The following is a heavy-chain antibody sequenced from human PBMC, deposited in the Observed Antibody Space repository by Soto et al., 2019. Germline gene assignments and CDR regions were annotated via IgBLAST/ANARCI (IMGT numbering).Heavy chain of an antibody. CDR3: AREPPPGIAAAGTGDS. Sequence: ASVKVSCKASGGAFSSYAISWGRQAPGQGLEWMGGIIPIFGTANYAQKFQGRVTITADKSTSTAYMELSSLRSEDTAVYYCAREPPPGIAAAGTGDSWGQGTLVTVSS. V-gene: IGHV1-69*06. CDR1: GGAFSSYA. CDR2: IIPIFGTA. D-gene: IGHD6-13*01. J-gene: IGHJ4*02.